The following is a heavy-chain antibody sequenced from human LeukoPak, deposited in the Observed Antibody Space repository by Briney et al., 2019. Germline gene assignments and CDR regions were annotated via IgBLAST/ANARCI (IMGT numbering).Heavy chain of an antibody. CDR3: AKDAQRGFDYSNSLEY. J-gene: IGHJ4*02. CDR2: IWSDATEK. Sequence: GGSLRLSCAAPGFTYSHYGVHWVRQAPGKGLGGVAVIWSDATEKYYGDAVKGRFTISRDNSRNTLYLQMNSLRAEDTAVYYCAKDAQRGFDYSNSLEYWGQGTLVTVSS. V-gene: IGHV3-33*06. D-gene: IGHD4-11*01. CDR1: GFTYSHYG.